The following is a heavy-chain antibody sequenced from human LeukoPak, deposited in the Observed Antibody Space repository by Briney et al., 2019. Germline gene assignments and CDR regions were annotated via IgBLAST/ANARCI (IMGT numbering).Heavy chain of an antibody. Sequence: GESLKISCKGSGYSFTSYWIGWVRQMPGKGLEWMGIIYPGDSDTRYSPSFQGQATISADKSISTAYLQWSSLKASDTAMYYCASGIAVAGIGLDVWGQGTTVTVSS. CDR1: GYSFTSYW. J-gene: IGHJ6*02. D-gene: IGHD6-19*01. V-gene: IGHV5-51*01. CDR2: IYPGDSDT. CDR3: ASGIAVAGIGLDV.